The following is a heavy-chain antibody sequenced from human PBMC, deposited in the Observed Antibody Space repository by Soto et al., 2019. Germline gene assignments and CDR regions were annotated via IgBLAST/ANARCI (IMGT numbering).Heavy chain of an antibody. Sequence: PGGSLRLSCTASGFTFGDYAMSWFRQAPGKGLEWVGFISSKAYGGTTEYAASVKGRFTISRDDSKSIAYLQMNSLKTEDTAVYYCTGRFKWFGDFYYYGMDVWGQGTTVTVSS. CDR1: GFTFGDYA. J-gene: IGHJ6*02. D-gene: IGHD3-10*01. CDR2: ISSKAYGGTT. V-gene: IGHV3-49*03. CDR3: TGRFKWFGDFYYYGMDV.